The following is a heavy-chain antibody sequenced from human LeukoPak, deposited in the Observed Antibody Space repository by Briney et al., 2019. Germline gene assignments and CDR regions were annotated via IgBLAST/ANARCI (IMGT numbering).Heavy chain of an antibody. Sequence: GGSLRLSCAASGFTFSSYAMSWVRQAPGKGLEWVGRIKGKADGGITEYAAPVKGRFTISRDDSKNTLYLQMNSLITEDTAVYHCTIPNGHWFDPWGQGTLVTVSS. CDR3: TIPNGHWFDP. D-gene: IGHD2-8*01. V-gene: IGHV3-15*01. CDR2: IKGKADGGIT. J-gene: IGHJ5*02. CDR1: GFTFSSYA.